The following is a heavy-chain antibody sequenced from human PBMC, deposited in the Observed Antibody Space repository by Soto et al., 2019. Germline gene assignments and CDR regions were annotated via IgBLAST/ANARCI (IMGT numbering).Heavy chain of an antibody. J-gene: IGHJ3*01. D-gene: IGHD4-17*01. CDR2: ISGFNGNT. V-gene: IGHV1-18*01. CDR3: ARTDGDYYAFDL. Sequence: QVQLVQSGAEVKKPGASVKVSCKASGYTFTSYGISWVRQAPGQGLEWMGWISGFNGNTNHAQNLQGRLTMTTDTSTSTAYMELRRLRADATAVYYCARTDGDYYAFDLWGQGTMVTVSS. CDR1: GYTFTSYG.